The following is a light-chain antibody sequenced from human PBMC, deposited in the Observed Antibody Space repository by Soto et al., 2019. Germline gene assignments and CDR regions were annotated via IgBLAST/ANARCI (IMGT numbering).Light chain of an antibody. V-gene: IGLV2-14*03. J-gene: IGLJ2*01. CDR1: SSDIGDYEY. CDR3: SSYKSPHVV. Sequence: QSALTQPASVSGSPGQAISISCTAASSDIGDYEYVSWYQQFPGKAPRLIIYSISSRPSGVPNRFSGSKSGNTASLTIFGLHGEDEAVYYCSSYKSPHVVFGGGTKLTVL. CDR2: SIS.